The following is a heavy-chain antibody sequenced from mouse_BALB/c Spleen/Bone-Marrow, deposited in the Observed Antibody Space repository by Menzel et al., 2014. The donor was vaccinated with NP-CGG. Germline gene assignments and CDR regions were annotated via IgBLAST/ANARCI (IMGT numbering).Heavy chain of an antibody. CDR1: GYAFSSYW. Sequence: QVQLQQSGAELVRPGPSVKISCTASGYAFSSYWMNWVKQRPGQGLEWIGQIYPGDGDSNYNGKFKGKATLTADKSSSTAYIQLSRRTSEDSAVYFCARTGNLAWFAYWGQGTLVTVSA. D-gene: IGHD2-1*01. CDR2: IYPGDGDS. V-gene: IGHV1-80*01. CDR3: ARTGNLAWFAY. J-gene: IGHJ3*01.